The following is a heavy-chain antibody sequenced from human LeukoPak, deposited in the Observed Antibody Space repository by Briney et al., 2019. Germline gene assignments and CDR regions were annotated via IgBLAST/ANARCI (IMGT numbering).Heavy chain of an antibody. CDR3: ATHQLLQFDVFNV. CDR1: GDSIRRPY. D-gene: IGHD5-24*01. J-gene: IGHJ3*01. Sequence: SETLSLTCTVSGDSIRRPYWSWIRQPPGKGLEWIGYIDQNGNTDYNSSLQSRVSISADTSKSQFSLKPTSVTAEDTAVYYCATHQLLQFDVFNVWGQGTMVTVSS. CDR2: IDQNGNT. V-gene: IGHV4-59*08.